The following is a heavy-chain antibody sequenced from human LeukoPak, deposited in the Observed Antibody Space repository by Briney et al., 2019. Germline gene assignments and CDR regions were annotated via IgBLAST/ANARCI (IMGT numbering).Heavy chain of an antibody. J-gene: IGHJ3*01. CDR2: ISSSGRYL. D-gene: IGHD3-22*01. CDR1: GSTFSSHV. Sequence: GGSLRLSCAASGSTFSSHVMNWVRQAPGKGLEWVSSISSSGRYLYYADSVRGRFTISRDNAKNSLYLELNSLRAEDTAIYYCARATFIVEATTTGAFDVWGQGTLVTVSS. CDR3: ARATFIVEATTTGAFDV. V-gene: IGHV3-21*06.